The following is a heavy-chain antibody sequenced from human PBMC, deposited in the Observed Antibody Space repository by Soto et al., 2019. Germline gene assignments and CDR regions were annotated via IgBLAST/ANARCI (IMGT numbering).Heavy chain of an antibody. CDR3: ARDRPGLPYTSGRYYQGMDG. D-gene: IGHD6-19*01. Sequence: QVKLQESGPGLVKPSETLSLTCTVSGGSMSKFYWSWIRQSPGKGLEWIGYISSSGSTDYNPSLTSLVIISIDTSKHQFSLRLSSITAADTAVYFCARDRPGLPYTSGRYYQGMDGWGQGTSVTVSS. CDR1: GGSMSKFY. J-gene: IGHJ6*02. V-gene: IGHV4-59*01. CDR2: ISSSGST.